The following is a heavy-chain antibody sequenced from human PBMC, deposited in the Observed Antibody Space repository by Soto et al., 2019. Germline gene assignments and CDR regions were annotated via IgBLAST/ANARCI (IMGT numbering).Heavy chain of an antibody. CDR1: GGSLSGYY. V-gene: IGHV4-34*01. Sequence: PSETLSLTCAVYGGSLSGYYWSWIRQPPGKGLEWIGEINHSGSTYYNPSLKSRVTISVDTSKNQFSLKLSSVTAADTAVYYCARDKITGLFDYWGQGTLVTVSS. CDR3: ARDKITGLFDY. D-gene: IGHD2-8*02. J-gene: IGHJ4*02. CDR2: INHSGST.